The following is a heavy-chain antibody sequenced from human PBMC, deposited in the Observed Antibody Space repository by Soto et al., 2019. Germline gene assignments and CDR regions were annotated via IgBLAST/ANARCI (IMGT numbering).Heavy chain of an antibody. V-gene: IGHV3-49*03. CDR1: GFTFGDYA. CDR2: IRGKAYGGTT. J-gene: IGHJ4*02. CDR3: TRALMSQWLVLSFDY. D-gene: IGHD6-19*01. Sequence: GGSLRLSCTASGFTFGDYAMSWFRQAPGKGLEWVGFIRGKAYGGTTEYAASVKGRFTISRDDSKSIAYLQMNSLKTEDTAVYYCTRALMSQWLVLSFDYWGQGTLVTVSS.